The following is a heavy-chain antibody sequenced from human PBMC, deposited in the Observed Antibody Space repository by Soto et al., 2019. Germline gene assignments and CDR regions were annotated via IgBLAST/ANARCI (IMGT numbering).Heavy chain of an antibody. D-gene: IGHD6-13*01. J-gene: IGHJ4*02. CDR2: ISYDGSNK. CDR1: GFTFSSYG. CDR3: AKVIAAAGPFDY. Sequence: GGSLRLSCAASGFTFSSYGMHWVRQAPGKGLEWVAVISYDGSNKYYADSVKGRFTISRDNSKNTLYLQMNSLRAEDTAVYYCAKVIAAAGPFDYWGQGTLVTVSS. V-gene: IGHV3-30*18.